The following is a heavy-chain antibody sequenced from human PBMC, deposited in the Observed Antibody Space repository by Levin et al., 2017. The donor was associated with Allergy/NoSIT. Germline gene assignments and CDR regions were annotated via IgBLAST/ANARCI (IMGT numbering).Heavy chain of an antibody. Sequence: SETLSLTCTVSGGSVSSGSYYWSWIRQPPGKGLEWIGYIYYSGSTNYNPSLKSRVTISVDTSKNQFSLKLSSVTAADTAVYYCAREIYRGYSYGMGYWGQGTLVTVAS. V-gene: IGHV4-61*01. CDR2: IYYSGST. CDR1: GGSVSSGSYY. D-gene: IGHD5-18*01. CDR3: AREIYRGYSYGMGY. J-gene: IGHJ4*02.